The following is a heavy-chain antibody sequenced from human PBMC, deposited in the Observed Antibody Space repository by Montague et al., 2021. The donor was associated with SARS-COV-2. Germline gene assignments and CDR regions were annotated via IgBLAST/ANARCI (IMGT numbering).Heavy chain of an antibody. D-gene: IGHD4-17*01. CDR1: GSSVRSYY. CDR2: IYDSGST. J-gene: IGHJ4*02. CDR3: ARESTVTTFGGPYYIDS. Sequence: SETRSLTCIVSGSSVRSYYWSWIRQPPGKGLEWIGYIYDSGSTNYNPSLKSRITISVDTSKNQFSLKLSSVTAADTAVYYCARESTVTTFGGPYYIDSWGQGTLVTVSA. V-gene: IGHV4-59*02.